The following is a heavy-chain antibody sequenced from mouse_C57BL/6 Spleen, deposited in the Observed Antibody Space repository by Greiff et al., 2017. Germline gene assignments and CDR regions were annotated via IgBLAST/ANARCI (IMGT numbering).Heavy chain of an antibody. Sequence: DVHLVESEGGLVQPGSSMKLSCTASGFTFSDYYMAWVRQVPEKGLEWVANINYDGSSTYYLDSLKSRFIISRDNAKNILYLQMSSLKSEDTATYYCARVSTMVTTYFDYWGQGTTLTVSS. D-gene: IGHD2-1*01. CDR1: GFTFSDYY. CDR2: INYDGSST. J-gene: IGHJ2*01. V-gene: IGHV5-16*01. CDR3: ARVSTMVTTYFDY.